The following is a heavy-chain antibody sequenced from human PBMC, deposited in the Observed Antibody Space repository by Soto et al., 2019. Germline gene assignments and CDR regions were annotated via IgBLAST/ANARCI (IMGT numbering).Heavy chain of an antibody. Sequence: QVQLVQSGAEVKKPGSSVKVSCKASGGTFSSYTISWVRQAPGQGREWLGRIIPILGIANYAQKFQGRVTITADKSTSTAYMELSSLRSEDTAVYYCARAISSGTAPPDYWGQGTLVTVSS. V-gene: IGHV1-69*02. CDR2: IIPILGIA. CDR3: ARAISSGTAPPDY. J-gene: IGHJ4*02. D-gene: IGHD6-19*01. CDR1: GGTFSSYT.